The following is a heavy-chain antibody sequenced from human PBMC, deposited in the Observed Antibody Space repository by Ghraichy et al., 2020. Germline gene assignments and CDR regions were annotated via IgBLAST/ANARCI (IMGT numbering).Heavy chain of an antibody. CDR2: IIPMFGTA. V-gene: IGHV1-69*13. CDR1: GGTFSSYA. CDR3: ARGGSYCGGDCYTFDY. J-gene: IGHJ4*02. D-gene: IGHD2-21*02. Sequence: SVKVSCKASGGTFSSYAISWVRQAPGQGLEWMGRIIPMFGTANYAQKLQGRVTIIADESTSTAYMELSSLRSEDTAMYYCARGGSYCGGDCYTFDYWGQGTLVTGSS.